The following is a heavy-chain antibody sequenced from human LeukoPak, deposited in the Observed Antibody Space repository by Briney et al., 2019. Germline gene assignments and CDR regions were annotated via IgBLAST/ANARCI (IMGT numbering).Heavy chain of an antibody. CDR2: ISVYNGNT. CDR1: GYTFTSYG. CDR3: ARTLMALDGDLGWFDP. J-gene: IGHJ5*02. V-gene: IGHV1-18*01. Sequence: EASVKVSCKASGYTFTSYGISWVRQAPGQGLEWMGWISVYNGNTNYAQKLQGRVTMTTDTSTSTAYMELRSLRSDDTAVYYCARTLMALDGDLGWFDPWGQGTLVTVSS. D-gene: IGHD4-17*01.